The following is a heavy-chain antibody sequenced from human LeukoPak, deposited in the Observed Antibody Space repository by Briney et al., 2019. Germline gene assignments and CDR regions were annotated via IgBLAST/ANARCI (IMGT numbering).Heavy chain of an antibody. Sequence: SETLSLTCAVSGYSISSGYYCGWIRQPPGKGLEWIGSIYHSGSTYYNPSLKSRVTISVDTSKNQFSLKLSSVTAADTAVYYCAREEWELRLGAFDIWGQGTMVTVSS. D-gene: IGHD1-26*01. J-gene: IGHJ3*02. V-gene: IGHV4-38-2*02. CDR2: IYHSGST. CDR1: GYSISSGYY. CDR3: AREEWELRLGAFDI.